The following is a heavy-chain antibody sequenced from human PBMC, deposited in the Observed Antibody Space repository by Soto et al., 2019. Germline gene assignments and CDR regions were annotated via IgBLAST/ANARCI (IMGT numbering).Heavy chain of an antibody. CDR3: TRSLGQWLDLIDY. D-gene: IGHD6-19*01. CDR2: IRSKAYGGTT. CDR1: GFTFSSYA. V-gene: IGHV3-49*04. J-gene: IGHJ4*02. Sequence: GGSLRLSCAASGFTFSSYAVSWVRQAPGKGLERVGFIRSKAYGGTTEYAAYVKGRFTISRDDSKSIAYLQMNSLKTVDTVVFYCTRSLGQWLDLIDYWGQGTLVTVSS.